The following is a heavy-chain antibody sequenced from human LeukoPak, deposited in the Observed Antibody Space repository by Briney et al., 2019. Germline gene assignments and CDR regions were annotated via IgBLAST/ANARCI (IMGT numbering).Heavy chain of an antibody. J-gene: IGHJ5*02. CDR3: ARESPIVATFNWFDP. V-gene: IGHV1-2*02. CDR1: GYTFTGSY. Sequence: GASVKVSCKASGYTFTGSYMHWVRQAPGQGLEWMGWINPNSGGTNYAQKFQGRVTMTRDTSISTAYMELSRLRSDDTAVYYCARESPIVATFNWFDPWGQGTLVTVSS. D-gene: IGHD5-12*01. CDR2: INPNSGGT.